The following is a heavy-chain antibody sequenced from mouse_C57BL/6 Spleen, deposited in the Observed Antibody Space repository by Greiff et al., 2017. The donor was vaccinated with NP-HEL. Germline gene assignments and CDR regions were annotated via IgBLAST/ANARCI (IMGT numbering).Heavy chain of an antibody. D-gene: IGHD1-1*01. CDR3: ARPFYGSSYYFDY. CDR2: ISSGSSTI. J-gene: IGHJ2*01. V-gene: IGHV5-17*01. Sequence: EVQRVESGGGLVKPGGSLKLSCAASGFTFSDYGMHWVRQAPEKGLEWVAYISSGSSTIYYADTVKGRFTISRDNAKNTLFLQMTSLRSEDTAMYYCARPFYGSSYYFDYWGQGTTLTVSS. CDR1: GFTFSDYG.